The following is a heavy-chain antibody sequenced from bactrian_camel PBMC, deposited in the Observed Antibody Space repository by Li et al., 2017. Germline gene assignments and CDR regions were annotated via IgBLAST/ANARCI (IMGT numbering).Heavy chain of an antibody. CDR3: AAAQQLSANLMLNSFYYRH. CDR1: GATSASTC. D-gene: IGHD2*01. J-gene: IGHJ4*01. Sequence: HVQLVESGGGSVQAGGSLTLACAASGATSASTCMGWFRQVPGKEREGVAVMDTDGTIAYADSVKGRFTISKDNAKNTLYLQMNSLKLEDTGMYYCAAAQQLSANLMLNSFYYRHWGQGTQVTVS. V-gene: IGHV3S9*01. CDR2: MDTDGTI.